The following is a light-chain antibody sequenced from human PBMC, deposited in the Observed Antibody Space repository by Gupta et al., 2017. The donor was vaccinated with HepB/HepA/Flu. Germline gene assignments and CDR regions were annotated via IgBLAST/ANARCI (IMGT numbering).Light chain of an antibody. CDR3: GTWDSSLSAGV. CDR1: SSNIGNNY. V-gene: IGLV1-51*01. J-gene: IGLJ3*02. Sequence: QSVLTQPPSVSAAPGQKVTISCSGSSSNIGNNYVSWYQHLPGTAPNLLIYDINKRPSGSPDRFSGAKSGTSATLGITGLQTGDEADYYCGTWDSSLSAGVFGGGTKLTVL. CDR2: DIN.